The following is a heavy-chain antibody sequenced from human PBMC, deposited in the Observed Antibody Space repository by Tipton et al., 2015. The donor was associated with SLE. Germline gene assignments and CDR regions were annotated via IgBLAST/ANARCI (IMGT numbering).Heavy chain of an antibody. CDR3: AREVSAFWSGYYDY. V-gene: IGHV3-7*01. CDR1: GFTFSASA. CDR2: INQDGSET. Sequence: SLRLSCAASGFTFSASAINWVRQAPGKGLEWVANINQDGSETYSVESVKGRFTISRDNAKNSLYLQMNSLRAEDTAVYYCAREVSAFWSGYYDYWGQGTLVTVSS. D-gene: IGHD3-3*01. J-gene: IGHJ4*02.